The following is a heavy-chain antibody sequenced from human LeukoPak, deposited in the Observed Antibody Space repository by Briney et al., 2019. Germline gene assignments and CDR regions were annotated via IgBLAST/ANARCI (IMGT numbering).Heavy chain of an antibody. CDR3: AREGVYDNSGYNDALDI. Sequence: GGSLRLSCAASGFSVSKTYMNWVRQAPGKGPEWVSVIRSGGDTQYADSVKGRFTVSRDDSKNTLYLQMNSLRADDTAVYYCAREGVYDNSGYNDALDIWGQGTTVTVSS. J-gene: IGHJ3*02. D-gene: IGHD3-22*01. V-gene: IGHV3-53*01. CDR1: GFSVSKTY. CDR2: IRSGGDT.